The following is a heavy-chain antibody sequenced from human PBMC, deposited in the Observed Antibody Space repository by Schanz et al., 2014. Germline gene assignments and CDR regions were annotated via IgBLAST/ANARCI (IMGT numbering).Heavy chain of an antibody. V-gene: IGHV3-74*02. CDR2: INSDGTIT. D-gene: IGHD6-6*01. J-gene: IGHJ6*02. CDR1: GLTLSTYW. Sequence: EVQLVEYGGGLVQPGESLRLSCAASGLTLSTYWIHWVRQAPGKGLVWVSRINSDGTITTYADSVRGRFTISRDNAKNTLYLQMNSLRVEDTAEYYCAKNWKCHHITGRPGWSDGMDVWGQGTTVTVSS. CDR3: AKNWKCHHITGRPGWSDGMDV.